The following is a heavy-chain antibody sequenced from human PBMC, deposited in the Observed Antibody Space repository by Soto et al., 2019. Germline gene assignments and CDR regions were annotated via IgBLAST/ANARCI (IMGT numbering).Heavy chain of an antibody. V-gene: IGHV1-2*02. CDR1: GYTFTGYY. Sequence: GASVKVSCKASGYTFTGYYMHWVRQAPGQGLEWMGWINPNSGGTNYAQKFQGRVTMTRDTSISTAYMELSRLRSDDTAVYYCARDLGYTTTVTTSGYWGQGTLVTVSS. CDR3: ARDLGYTTTVTTSGY. J-gene: IGHJ4*02. CDR2: INPNSGGT. D-gene: IGHD4-17*01.